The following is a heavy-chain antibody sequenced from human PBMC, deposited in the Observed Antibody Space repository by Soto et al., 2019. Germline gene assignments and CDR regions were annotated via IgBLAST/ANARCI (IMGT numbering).Heavy chain of an antibody. D-gene: IGHD4-17*01. CDR2: FDPEDGET. Sequence: GASVKVSCKVSGYTLTELSMHWVRQAPGKGLEWMGGFDPEDGETIYAQKFQGRVTMTEDTSTDTAYMELSSLRSEDTAVYYCATSHMVTTYLDYYFDYWGQGTLVTVSS. CDR1: GYTLTELS. CDR3: ATSHMVTTYLDYYFDY. J-gene: IGHJ4*02. V-gene: IGHV1-24*01.